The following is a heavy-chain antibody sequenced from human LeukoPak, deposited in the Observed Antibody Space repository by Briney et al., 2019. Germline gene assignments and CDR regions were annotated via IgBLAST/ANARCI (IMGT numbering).Heavy chain of an antibody. CDR3: AKDLDSSGYYYVGSDY. Sequence: GGSLRLSCSASGFTFSSYAMHWVRQAPGKGLEYVSAISSNGGSTYYADSVKGRFTISRDNSKNTLYLQMNSLRAEDTAVYYCAKDLDSSGYYYVGSDYWGQGTLVTVSS. D-gene: IGHD3-22*01. CDR1: GFTFSSYA. J-gene: IGHJ4*02. V-gene: IGHV3-64*04. CDR2: ISSNGGST.